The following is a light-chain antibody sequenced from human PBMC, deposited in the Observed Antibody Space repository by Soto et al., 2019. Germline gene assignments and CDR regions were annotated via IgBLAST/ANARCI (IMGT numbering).Light chain of an antibody. Sequence: DIRMTQSPSTLSAVVGDRVTITCRASESVSSSVAWYQQKPGKAPKLLIYDASTLESGVPSRFSGSGFGTEFTLTINSLQPDDFGTYYCQQYASLSPYTFGRGTRLEIK. CDR1: ESVSSS. J-gene: IGKJ2*01. V-gene: IGKV1-5*01. CDR2: DAS. CDR3: QQYASLSPYT.